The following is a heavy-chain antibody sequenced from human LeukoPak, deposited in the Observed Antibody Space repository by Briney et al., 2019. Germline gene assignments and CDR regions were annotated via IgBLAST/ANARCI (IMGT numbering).Heavy chain of an antibody. D-gene: IGHD7-27*01. V-gene: IGHV3-23*01. Sequence: PGGSRRLSCAAPGFTFNTCGLTWFRQAPGKGLEWVSSIIGSSGSTDYTDSVKGRFTISRDNSKSTLYLQMNSLSAEDTALSSCEKGPGDWGGNYFDCWGQGTLVTVSS. CDR2: IIGSSGST. CDR1: GFTFNTCG. CDR3: EKGPGDWGGNYFDC. J-gene: IGHJ4*02.